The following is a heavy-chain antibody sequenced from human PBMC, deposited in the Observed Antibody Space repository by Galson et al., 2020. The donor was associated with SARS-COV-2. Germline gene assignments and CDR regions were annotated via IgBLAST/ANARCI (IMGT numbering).Heavy chain of an antibody. Sequence: ASVKVSCKASGYTFTSYYMHWGRQAPGQGLEWMGIINPSGGSTSYAQKFQGRVTMTRDTSTSTVYMELSSLRSEDTAVYYCARAMVRGVIVYYFDYWGQGTLVTVSS. CDR1: GYTFTSYY. CDR2: INPSGGST. D-gene: IGHD3-10*01. V-gene: IGHV1-46*03. J-gene: IGHJ4*02. CDR3: ARAMVRGVIVYYFDY.